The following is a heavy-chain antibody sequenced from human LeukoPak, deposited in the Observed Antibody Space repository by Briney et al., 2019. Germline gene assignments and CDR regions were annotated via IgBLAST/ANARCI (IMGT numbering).Heavy chain of an antibody. CDR1: GFTFSVYY. CDR2: MSGSGNTI. Sequence: GGSLRLSCAASGFTFSVYYMSWIRQAPGKGLEWVSYMSGSGNTIYYADSVKGRFTISRDNARNSLYLLMNSLRAEDTAVYYCAREGVPAAELDYWGQGTLVTVSS. V-gene: IGHV3-11*04. D-gene: IGHD2-2*01. J-gene: IGHJ4*02. CDR3: AREGVPAAELDY.